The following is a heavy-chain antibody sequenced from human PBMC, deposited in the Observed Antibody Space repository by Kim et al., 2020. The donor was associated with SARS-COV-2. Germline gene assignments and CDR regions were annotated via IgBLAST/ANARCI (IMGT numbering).Heavy chain of an antibody. CDR2: IIPILGIA. Sequence: SVKVSCKASGGTFSSYAISWVRQAPGQGLEWMGRIIPILGIANYAQKFQGRVTITADKSTSTAYMELSSLRSEDTAVYYCASMNTAMVSDQPQEENDYWGQGTLVTVSS. J-gene: IGHJ4*02. D-gene: IGHD5-18*01. CDR1: GGTFSSYA. V-gene: IGHV1-69*04. CDR3: ASMNTAMVSDQPQEENDY.